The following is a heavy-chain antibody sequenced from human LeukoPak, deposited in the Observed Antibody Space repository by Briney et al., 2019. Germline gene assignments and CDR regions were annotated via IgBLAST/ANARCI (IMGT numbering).Heavy chain of an antibody. CDR3: ARAVLRYFDWYWYFDL. CDR1: GGTFSSYA. J-gene: IGHJ2*01. CDR2: IIPILGTA. D-gene: IGHD3-9*01. Sequence: SVKVSCKASGGTFSSYAISWVRQAPGQGLEWMGGIIPILGTANYAQKFQGRVTITADESTSTAYMELSSLRSEDTAVYYCARAVLRYFDWYWYFDLWGRGTLVTVSP. V-gene: IGHV1-69*13.